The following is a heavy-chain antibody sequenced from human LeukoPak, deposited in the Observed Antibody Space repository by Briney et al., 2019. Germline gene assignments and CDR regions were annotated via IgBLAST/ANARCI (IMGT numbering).Heavy chain of an antibody. CDR1: GFTFSSYA. D-gene: IGHD2-8*01. J-gene: IGHJ3*02. V-gene: IGHV3-30-3*01. CDR2: ISYDGSNK. Sequence: GRSLRLSCAASGFTFSSYAMHWVRQPPGKGLEWVAVISYDGSNKYYPDSVKGRFTISRDNSKNTLYLQMNSLRAEDTAVYYCARDRYYDAFDIWGQGTMVTVSS. CDR3: ARDRYYDAFDI.